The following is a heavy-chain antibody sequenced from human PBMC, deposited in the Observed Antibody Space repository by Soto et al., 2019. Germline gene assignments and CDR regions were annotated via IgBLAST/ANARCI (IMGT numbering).Heavy chain of an antibody. CDR2: IKQDGSEK. Sequence: EVQLVESGGGLVQPGGSLRLSCAASGFAFSNFWMSWVRQAPGKGLEWVANIKQDGSEKYYVDSVKGRFTISRDNAKNPLYLQMSSRRAEDTAVYYCARDPSNKYCANGVCYYYYYYMDVWGKGTTVTVSS. J-gene: IGHJ6*03. V-gene: IGHV3-7*01. CDR1: GFAFSNFW. D-gene: IGHD2-8*01. CDR3: ARDPSNKYCANGVCYYYYYYMDV.